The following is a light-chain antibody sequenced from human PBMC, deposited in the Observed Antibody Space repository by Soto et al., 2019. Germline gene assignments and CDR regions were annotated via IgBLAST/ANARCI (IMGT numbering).Light chain of an antibody. CDR2: LNSDGSH. CDR1: SGHSSYA. J-gene: IGLJ2*01. Sequence: QPVLTQSPSASASLGASVKLTCTLSSGHSSYAIAWHQQQPEKGPRYLMKLNSDGSHSKGDGIPDRFSGSSSGAERYLTICSRQSEDEADYYCQTWGTGIRIFGGGTQLTVL. V-gene: IGLV4-69*01. CDR3: QTWGTGIRI.